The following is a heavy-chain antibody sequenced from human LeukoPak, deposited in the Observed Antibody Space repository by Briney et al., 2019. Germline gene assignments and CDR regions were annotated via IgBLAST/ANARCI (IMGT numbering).Heavy chain of an antibody. D-gene: IGHD2-2*01. J-gene: IGHJ3*02. CDR3: ACPYRADGVDAFDI. CDR1: GGSISSYY. V-gene: IGHV4-59*01. CDR2: IYYSGST. Sequence: SETLSLTCTVSGGSISSYYWSWIRQPPGKGLEWIGYIYYSGSTNYNPSLKSRVTISVDTSKNQFSLKLSSVTAADTAVYYCACPYRADGVDAFDIWGQGTMVTVSS.